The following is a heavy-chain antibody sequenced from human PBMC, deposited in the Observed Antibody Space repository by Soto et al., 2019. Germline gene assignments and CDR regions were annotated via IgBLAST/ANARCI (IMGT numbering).Heavy chain of an antibody. V-gene: IGHV1-69*13. Sequence: SVKVSCKASGGTFSSYAISWVRQAPGQGLEWMGGIIPIFGTANYAQKFQGRVTITADESTSTAYMELSSLRAEDTAVYYCARGFSAGKGSPPDFWGQGSLVTVSS. D-gene: IGHD6-13*01. CDR1: GGTFSSYA. J-gene: IGHJ4*02. CDR2: IIPIFGTA. CDR3: ARGFSAGKGSPPDF.